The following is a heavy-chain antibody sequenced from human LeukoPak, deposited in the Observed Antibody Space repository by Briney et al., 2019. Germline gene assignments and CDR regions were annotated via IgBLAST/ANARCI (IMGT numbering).Heavy chain of an antibody. J-gene: IGHJ4*02. CDR2: INLKSGGT. V-gene: IGHV1-2*02. CDR1: GYTFTGYS. CDR3: ARELGSGYYMYFDY. D-gene: IGHD3-22*01. Sequence: GASVRVSCKASGYTFTGYSIHWVRQAPGQGLEWMGWINLKSGGTNYAQKFQARVTMTRETSISTAYMELSRLRSDDTAVYYCARELGSGYYMYFDYWGQGTLVTVSS.